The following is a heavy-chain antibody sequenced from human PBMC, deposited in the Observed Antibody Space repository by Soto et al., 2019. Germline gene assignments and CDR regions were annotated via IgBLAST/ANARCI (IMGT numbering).Heavy chain of an antibody. Sequence: QVQLVQSGAEVKKPGSSVKVSCKASGGTFSTNPISWVRQAPGQGLEWMGGTGSGSGPGNHAQKFQGRLTMTEDKSTITVYMDLSSLSSEDTAVYYCARRDSVGFYRYFDSWGQGTLVTVSS. J-gene: IGHJ4*02. CDR3: ARRDSVGFYRYFDS. CDR1: GGTFSTNP. V-gene: IGHV1-69*06. D-gene: IGHD3-10*01. CDR2: TGSGSGPG.